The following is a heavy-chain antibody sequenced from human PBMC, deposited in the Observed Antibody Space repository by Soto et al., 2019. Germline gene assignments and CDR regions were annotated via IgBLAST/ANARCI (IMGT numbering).Heavy chain of an antibody. CDR2: IYYSGST. Sequence: SETLSLTCTVSGGSISSGGYYWSWIRQHPGKGLEWIGYIYYSGSTYYNPSLKSRVTISVDTSKNQFSLKLSSVTAADTAVYYCASGTAFGGVIVGYYFDYWGQGTLVTVSS. CDR3: ASGTAFGGVIVGYYFDY. J-gene: IGHJ4*02. V-gene: IGHV4-31*03. CDR1: GGSISSGGYY. D-gene: IGHD3-16*02.